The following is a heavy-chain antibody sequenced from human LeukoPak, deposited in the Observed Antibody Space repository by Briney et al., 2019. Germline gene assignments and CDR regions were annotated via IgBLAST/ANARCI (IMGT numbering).Heavy chain of an antibody. CDR2: IYWDDDK. CDR3: AHSFRYYYDTYVRGGHYYFDY. CDR1: GFSLNTDGVA. Sequence: ESGPTLVKPTQTLTLTCTFSGFSLNTDGVAVGWIRQPPGKALEWLAIIYWDDDKRYSPSLKSRLTITKDTSKNQVVLTMTNLDPVDTATYFCAHSFRYYYDTYVRGGHYYFDYWGQGTLVTVSS. J-gene: IGHJ4*02. V-gene: IGHV2-5*02. D-gene: IGHD3-22*01.